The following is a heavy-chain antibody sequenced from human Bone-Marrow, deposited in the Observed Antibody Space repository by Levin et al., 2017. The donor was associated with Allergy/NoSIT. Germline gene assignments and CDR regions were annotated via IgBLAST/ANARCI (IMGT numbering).Heavy chain of an antibody. D-gene: IGHD4-17*01. J-gene: IGHJ4*02. CDR3: TRGLSGDGDCPDY. Sequence: SCVASGFTFSTYEMNWVRQAPGKGLEWVSYISGGSDAIHYADSLKGRFTVSRDNAKNSVYLQMNSLRVEDTALYYCTRGLSGDGDCPDYWGQGTLVTVSS. CDR2: ISGGSDAI. CDR1: GFTFSTYE. V-gene: IGHV3-48*03.